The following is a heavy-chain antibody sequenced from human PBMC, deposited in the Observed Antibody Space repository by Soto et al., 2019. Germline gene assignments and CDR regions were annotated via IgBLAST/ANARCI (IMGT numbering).Heavy chain of an antibody. J-gene: IGHJ1*01. CDR2: ISGSGGST. V-gene: IGHV3-23*01. D-gene: IGHD3-22*01. CDR3: ANHQSYYDTNPGAYFQH. Sequence: PGGSLRLSCAASGFTFSSYAMSWVRQAPGKGLEWVSAISGSGGSTYYADSVKGRFTISRDNSKNTLYLQMNSLRAEDTAVYYCANHQSYYDTNPGAYFQHWGQGTLVTVSS. CDR1: GFTFSSYA.